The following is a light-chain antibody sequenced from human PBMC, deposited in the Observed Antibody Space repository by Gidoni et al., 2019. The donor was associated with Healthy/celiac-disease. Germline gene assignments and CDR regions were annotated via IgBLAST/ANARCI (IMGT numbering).Light chain of an antibody. CDR3: QQSYSTPQT. V-gene: IGKV1-39*01. J-gene: IGKJ1*01. CDR1: QSISSY. CDR2: AAS. Sequence: DIQMTQSPSSLSASVGDRVTITCRASQSISSYLNWYQQKPGKAPKLLILAASSLQSGVPSRFSGSGSGTDFTLTISSLQPEDFATYYCQQSYSTPQTFGQGTKVEIK.